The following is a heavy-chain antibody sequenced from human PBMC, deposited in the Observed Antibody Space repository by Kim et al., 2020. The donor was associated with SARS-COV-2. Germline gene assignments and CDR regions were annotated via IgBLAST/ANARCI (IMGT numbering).Heavy chain of an antibody. Sequence: GGSLRLSCAASGFTFSDYYMSWIRQAPGKGLEWVSYISSSSSYTNYADSVKGRFTISRDNAKNSLYLQMNSLRAEDTAVYYCARDLLSSLAARTNWFDPWGQGTLVTVSS. J-gene: IGHJ5*02. CDR1: GFTFSDYY. CDR3: ARDLLSSLAARTNWFDP. D-gene: IGHD6-6*01. CDR2: ISSSSSYT. V-gene: IGHV3-11*05.